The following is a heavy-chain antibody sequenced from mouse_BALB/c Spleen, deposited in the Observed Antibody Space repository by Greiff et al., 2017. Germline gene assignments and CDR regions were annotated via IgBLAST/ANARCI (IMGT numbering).Heavy chain of an antibody. J-gene: IGHJ2*01. CDR1: GFSLTSYG. V-gene: IGHV2-9*02. D-gene: IGHD3-2*01. Sequence: QVQLKQSGPGLVAPSQSLSITCTVSGFSLTSYGVHWVRQPPGKGLEWLGVIWAGGSTNYNSALMSRLSISKDNSKSQVFLKMNSLQPDDTAMYYCARDRDSSGYYFDYWGQGTTLTVSS. CDR3: ARDRDSSGYYFDY. CDR2: IWAGGST.